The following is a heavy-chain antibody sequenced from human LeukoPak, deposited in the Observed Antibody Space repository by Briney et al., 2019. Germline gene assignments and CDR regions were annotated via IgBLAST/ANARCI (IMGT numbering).Heavy chain of an antibody. CDR1: GFTFSSYS. D-gene: IGHD4-17*01. Sequence: GGSLRLSCAASGFTFSSYSMNWVRQAPGKGLEWVSSISSSSSYIYYADSVKGRFTISRDNAKNSLYLQMNSLRAEDTAVYYCARENGDRPSFDYWGQGTLVTVSS. CDR2: ISSSSSYI. J-gene: IGHJ4*02. V-gene: IGHV3-21*01. CDR3: ARENGDRPSFDY.